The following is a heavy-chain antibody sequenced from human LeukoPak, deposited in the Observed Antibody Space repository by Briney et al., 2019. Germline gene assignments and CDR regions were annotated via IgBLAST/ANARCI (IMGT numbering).Heavy chain of an antibody. J-gene: IGHJ4*02. CDR1: GFPFNTYG. V-gene: IGHV3-30*18. CDR2: ISFDGSNK. Sequence: PGGSLRLSCAASGFPFNTYGMHWVRQAPGKGLEWMAVISFDGSNKYYADSVKGRFTISRDNSKNTLYLQMNSLRAENTAVYYGAKPPTRYFDWLADYWGQGTLVTVSS. D-gene: IGHD3-9*01. CDR3: AKPPTRYFDWLADY.